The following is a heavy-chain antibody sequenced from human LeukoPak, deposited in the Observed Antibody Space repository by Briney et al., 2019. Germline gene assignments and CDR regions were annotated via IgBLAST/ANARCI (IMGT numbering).Heavy chain of an antibody. J-gene: IGHJ4*02. CDR3: ARGRALRLGELSPVDY. V-gene: IGHV1-8*01. Sequence: GASVKVSCKASGYTFTSYDINWVRQATGQGLEWMGWMNPNSGNTGYAQKFQGRVTMTRNTSISTAYMELSSLRSEDTAVYYCARGRALRLGELSPVDYWGQGTLVTVSS. CDR2: MNPNSGNT. D-gene: IGHD3-16*02. CDR1: GYTFTSYD.